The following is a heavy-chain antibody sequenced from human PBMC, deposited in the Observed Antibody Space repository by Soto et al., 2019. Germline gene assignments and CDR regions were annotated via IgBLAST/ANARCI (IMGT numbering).Heavy chain of an antibody. CDR3: ARDMGGAGFDY. CDR1: GFTFSSYA. D-gene: IGHD2-15*01. Sequence: QVPLVESGGGVVQPGRSLRLSCAASGFTFSSYAMHWVRQAPGKGLEWVAVISYDGSNKYYADSVKGRFTISRDNSKNTLYLQMNSLRAEDTAVYYCARDMGGAGFDYWGQGTLVIVSS. CDR2: ISYDGSNK. J-gene: IGHJ4*02. V-gene: IGHV3-30-3*01.